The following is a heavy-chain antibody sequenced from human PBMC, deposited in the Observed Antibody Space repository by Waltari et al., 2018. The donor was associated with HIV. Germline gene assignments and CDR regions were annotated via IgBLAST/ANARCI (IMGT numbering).Heavy chain of an antibody. V-gene: IGHV1-2*06. CDR2: INPKSGVT. J-gene: IGHJ2*01. D-gene: IGHD2-2*01. CDR3: ARGYVQNDLRGLFHL. CDR1: GYTFLDYF. Sequence: QELLVQSGAEVKKPGASVKVSCKASGYTFLDYFTPWVRQAPGQGLEWMGRINPKSGVTHYPQKFQGRVIMTRDTSMSTAYMDLTRLRADDTALYFCARGYVQNDLRGLFHLWGRGTSVTVSS.